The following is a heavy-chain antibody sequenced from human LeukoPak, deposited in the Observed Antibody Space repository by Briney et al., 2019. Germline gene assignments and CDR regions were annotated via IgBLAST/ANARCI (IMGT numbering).Heavy chain of an antibody. V-gene: IGHV3-15*01. CDR1: GFTFSNAW. CDR3: TTDPWLLLACR. D-gene: IGHD2-15*01. J-gene: IGHJ4*02. Sequence: KSGGSLRLSCAASGFTFSNAWMSWVRQAPGKGLEWVGRIKSKTDGGTTDYAAPVKGGFTISRDDSKNTLYLQMNSLKTEDTAVYYCTTDPWLLLACRWGQGTLVTVSS. CDR2: IKSKTDGGTT.